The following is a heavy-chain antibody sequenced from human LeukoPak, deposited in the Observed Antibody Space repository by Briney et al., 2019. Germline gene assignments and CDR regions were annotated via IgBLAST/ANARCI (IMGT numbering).Heavy chain of an antibody. D-gene: IGHD3-9*01. J-gene: IGHJ5*02. CDR3: ARITTYYDILTGYGWFDP. CDR1: GGSISSSSYY. CDR2: INHSGST. V-gene: IGHV4-39*07. Sequence: PSETLSLTCTVSGGSISSSSYYWGWIRQPPGKGLEWIGEINHSGSTNYNPSLKSRFTISVDTSKNQFSLKLSSVTAADTAVYYCARITTYYDILTGYGWFDPWGQGTLVTVSS.